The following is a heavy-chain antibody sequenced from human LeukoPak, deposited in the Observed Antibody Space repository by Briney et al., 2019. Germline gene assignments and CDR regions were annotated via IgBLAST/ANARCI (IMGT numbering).Heavy chain of an antibody. J-gene: IGHJ5*02. D-gene: IGHD5-24*01. CDR2: INPSGGST. Sequence: GASVKVSCKASGYTFTSYYMHWVRQAPGQGLEWMGIINPSGGSTSYAQKLQGRVTMTRDTSTSTVYMELSSLRSEDTAVYYCARDNAVRDEAWWFYPWGQGTLVTVSS. CDR1: GYTFTSYY. V-gene: IGHV1-46*01. CDR3: ARDNAVRDEAWWFYP.